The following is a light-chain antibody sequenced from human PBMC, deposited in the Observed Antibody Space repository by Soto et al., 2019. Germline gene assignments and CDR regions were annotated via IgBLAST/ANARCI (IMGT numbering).Light chain of an antibody. CDR2: EVS. J-gene: IGLJ3*02. Sequence: QSALTQPASVSGSPGQSITISCTGTSSDIGGHNYVSWYQQYPGKAPKLMIYEVSNRPSGISDRFSGSKSGSTASLTISGLQAEDEADYYCCSYTTNNTRVFGGGTKLTVL. V-gene: IGLV2-14*01. CDR1: SSDIGGHNY. CDR3: CSYTTNNTRV.